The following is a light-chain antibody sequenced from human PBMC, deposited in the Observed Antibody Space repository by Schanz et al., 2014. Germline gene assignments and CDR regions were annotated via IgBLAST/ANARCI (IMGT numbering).Light chain of an antibody. Sequence: QSVLTQPPSASGTPGQTVTISCSGSSSDIGRNYVFWFQQLPGRAPKRLIYRDNQRSSGISDRLSASKSGTSASLAISGLPSEDEADYYCSSWDDTLNNWLFGGGTKLTVL. CDR1: SSDIGRNY. CDR2: RDN. J-gene: IGLJ3*02. V-gene: IGLV1-47*01. CDR3: SSWDDTLNNWL.